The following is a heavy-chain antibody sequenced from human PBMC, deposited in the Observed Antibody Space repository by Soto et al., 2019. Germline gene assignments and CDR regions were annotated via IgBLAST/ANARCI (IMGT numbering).Heavy chain of an antibody. D-gene: IGHD2-8*01. V-gene: IGHV1-69*13. CDR3: ARGGGLVVPAAKSTYCTNGVCYPNYYYGMDV. CDR1: GGTFSSYA. CDR2: IIPIFGTA. J-gene: IGHJ6*02. Sequence: SVKVSCKASGGTFSSYAISWVRQAPGQGLEWMGGIIPIFGTANYAQKFQGRVTITADESTSTAYMELSSLRSEDTAVYYCARGGGLVVPAAKSTYCTNGVCYPNYYYGMDVWG.